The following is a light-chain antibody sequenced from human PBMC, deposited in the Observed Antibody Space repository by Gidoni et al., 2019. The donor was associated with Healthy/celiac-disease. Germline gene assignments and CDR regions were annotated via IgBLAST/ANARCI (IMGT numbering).Light chain of an antibody. Sequence: DVAMTQSPLSLPVTLGQPASIPCRSSQSLVYSYGNTYLNWFQQRQGQSPRRLIDKVSNWDPGVTDRFSGSGSGTDFTMKISRVEAEDVGVYYCMHGTHWPYTFGQGTKLEIK. CDR1: QSLVYSYGNTY. J-gene: IGKJ2*01. CDR2: KVS. CDR3: MHGTHWPYT. V-gene: IGKV2D-30*01.